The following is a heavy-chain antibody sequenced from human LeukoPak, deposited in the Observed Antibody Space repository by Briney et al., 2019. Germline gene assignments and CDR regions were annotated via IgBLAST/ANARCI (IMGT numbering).Heavy chain of an antibody. Sequence: GASVKVSCKASGYTFTSYGISWVRQAPGQGLEWMGWISAYNGNTNYAQKLQGRVTMTTDTSTSTAYMELRSLRSDDTAVYYCERVTVLRGTPYNWFDPWGQGTLVTVSS. V-gene: IGHV1-18*01. CDR2: ISAYNGNT. CDR3: ERVTVLRGTPYNWFDP. CDR1: GYTFTSYG. D-gene: IGHD2-15*01. J-gene: IGHJ5*02.